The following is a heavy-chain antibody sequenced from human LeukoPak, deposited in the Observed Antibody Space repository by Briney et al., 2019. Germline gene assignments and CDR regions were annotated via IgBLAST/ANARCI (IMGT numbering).Heavy chain of an antibody. CDR2: IYHTGST. D-gene: IGHD2-2*01. CDR3: ARDHCTSTSCIIVDAFDL. V-gene: IGHV4-4*02. Sequence: SETLSLTCAVSGGSISSSNWWSWVRQPPGKGLEWIAEIYHTGSTNYNPSLESRVTISIDKSKNQFSLNLSSVTAADTAVYYCARDHCTSTSCIIVDAFDLWGRGTLVTVSS. J-gene: IGHJ3*01. CDR1: GGSISSSNW.